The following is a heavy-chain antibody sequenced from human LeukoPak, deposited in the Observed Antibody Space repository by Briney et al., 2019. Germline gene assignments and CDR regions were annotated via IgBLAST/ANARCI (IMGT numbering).Heavy chain of an antibody. CDR1: GGSISSSSYC. Sequence: SETLSLTCIVSGGSISSSSYCWGWIRQPPGKGLEWIGSIYYSGSTYYNPSLKSRVTISLDTSKNQFSLKLSSVTAADTAVYFCATNRVGTYDRPFDIWGQGTMVTVSS. V-gene: IGHV4-39*07. CDR3: ATNRVGTYDRPFDI. J-gene: IGHJ3*02. D-gene: IGHD1-26*01. CDR2: IYYSGST.